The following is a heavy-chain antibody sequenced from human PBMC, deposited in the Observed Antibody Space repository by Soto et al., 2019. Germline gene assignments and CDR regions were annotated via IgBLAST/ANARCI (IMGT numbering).Heavy chain of an antibody. D-gene: IGHD6-19*01. CDR3: ASAAVTGTAGLDF. Sequence: GASVKVSCKASGYTFSGFYMHRVRQAPGQGLEWMGWITPTSGGTKSAEKFQGRVTMTRDTSISTAYMELSRLTSDDTAVYYCASAAVTGTAGLDFWGQETQVTVSS. V-gene: IGHV1-2*02. CDR2: ITPTSGGT. J-gene: IGHJ4*02. CDR1: GYTFSGFY.